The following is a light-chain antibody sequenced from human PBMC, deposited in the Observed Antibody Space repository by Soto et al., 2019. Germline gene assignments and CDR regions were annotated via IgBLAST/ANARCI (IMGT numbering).Light chain of an antibody. CDR1: QSLRTD. Sequence: EIVMTQSPATLSVSPGERATLSCRASQSLRTDLAWYQQKSGQPPRLLIYGASTRATGIPARFSGSGSGTEFTLTISSLQSEDFAVYYCQQYNNWPPWTFGPGTKV. V-gene: IGKV3-15*01. CDR3: QQYNNWPPWT. CDR2: GAS. J-gene: IGKJ1*01.